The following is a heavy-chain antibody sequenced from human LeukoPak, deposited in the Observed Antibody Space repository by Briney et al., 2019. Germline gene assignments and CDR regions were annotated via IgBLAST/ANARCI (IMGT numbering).Heavy chain of an antibody. D-gene: IGHD6-6*01. CDR2: ISSSGSIM. CDR1: GFSFSTYE. CDR3: SVQYSSSSVVDF. Sequence: GGSLRLSCAASGFSFSTYEMNWVRQAPGKGLEWVSYISSSGSIMYSADSVKGRFTISRDNAKNSLFLQMNSLRVEDTAIYYCSVQYSSSSVVDFWGQGAPVTVSS. V-gene: IGHV3-48*03. J-gene: IGHJ4*02.